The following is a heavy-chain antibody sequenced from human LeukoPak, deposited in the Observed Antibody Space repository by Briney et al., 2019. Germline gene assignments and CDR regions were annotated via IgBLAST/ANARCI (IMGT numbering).Heavy chain of an antibody. CDR2: TTNKAHSYTT. J-gene: IGHJ4*02. D-gene: IGHD2-15*01. CDR3: ARAPSGLDY. V-gene: IGHV3-72*01. CDR1: GFILGDHN. Sequence: GGSLRLSCAVSGFILGDHNMDWVRQAPGKGLEWVGRTTNKAHSYTTEYAASVKGRFTISRDDSQNSLYLQMNSLKTEDTAVYYCARAPSGLDYWGQGILVTVSS.